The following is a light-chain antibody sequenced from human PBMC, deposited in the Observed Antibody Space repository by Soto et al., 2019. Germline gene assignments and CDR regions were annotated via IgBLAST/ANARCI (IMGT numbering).Light chain of an antibody. CDR3: AARDDSLNGYV. Sequence: QSVLTQPPSASGTPGQGVTISCSGSSSNIGSNTVNWYQHLPGTAPKVLIYSNSQRPPGVPDRFSGSKSGTSASLAISGLQSEDEADYYCAARDDSLNGYVFGTGTKV. V-gene: IGLV1-44*01. CDR1: SSNIGSNT. CDR2: SNS. J-gene: IGLJ1*01.